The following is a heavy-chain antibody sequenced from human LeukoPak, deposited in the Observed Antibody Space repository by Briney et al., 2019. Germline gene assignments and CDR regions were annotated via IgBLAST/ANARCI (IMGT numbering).Heavy chain of an antibody. CDR2: IKQDGSKK. D-gene: IGHD5-24*01. Sequence: GGSLRLSCVASGFPFSSYWMTWVRQAPGKGLEWVANIKQDGSKKSYVDSVKGRFTISRDKAKNSLYLQLNSLRAEDTAIYYCTRVGYIDEGIDYWGQGTLATVSS. CDR3: TRVGYIDEGIDY. CDR1: GFPFSSYW. V-gene: IGHV3-7*04. J-gene: IGHJ4*02.